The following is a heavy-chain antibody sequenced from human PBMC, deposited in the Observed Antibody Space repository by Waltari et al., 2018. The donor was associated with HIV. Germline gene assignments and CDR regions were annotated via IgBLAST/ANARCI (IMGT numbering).Heavy chain of an antibody. Sequence: EVQLMESGGGLVQSVGSLRRSCAAPGFSFPHSWMSWVRQTPGKGLEWVAYIKDDGSEKYYMGSVKGRFTISRDNAKNSMFLQMNSLRAEDTAVYYCARIGTFPHNYAIDFWGQGTTVTVSS. CDR1: GFSFPHSW. J-gene: IGHJ6*02. V-gene: IGHV3-7*01. D-gene: IGHD1-26*01. CDR3: ARIGTFPHNYAIDF. CDR2: IKDDGSEK.